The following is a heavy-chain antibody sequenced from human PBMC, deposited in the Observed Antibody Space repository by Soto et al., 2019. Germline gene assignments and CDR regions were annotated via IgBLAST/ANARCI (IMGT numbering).Heavy chain of an antibody. Sequence: GGSLRLSCAASGFTFSSYGMHWVRQAPGKGLEWVAVIWYDGSNKYYADSVKGRFTISRDNSKNTLYLQMNSLRAEDTAVYYCARDSGYDKSDAFDIWGQGTMVTVSS. CDR3: ARDSGYDKSDAFDI. D-gene: IGHD5-12*01. CDR1: GFTFSSYG. V-gene: IGHV3-33*01. CDR2: IWYDGSNK. J-gene: IGHJ3*02.